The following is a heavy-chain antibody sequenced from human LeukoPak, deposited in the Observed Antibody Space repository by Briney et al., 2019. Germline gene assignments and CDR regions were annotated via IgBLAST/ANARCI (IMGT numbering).Heavy chain of an antibody. CDR3: ARHEYSGYDPLT. J-gene: IGHJ4*02. CDR1: GGSINSYD. Sequence: SETLSLTCTVCGGSINSYDWSWIRQTTGKGLEWVGDINYSGGTSYTPSLRSRATISVDTSKNQFSLKLRSVTAADTAVYYCARHEYSGYDPLTWGQGTLVTVSS. CDR2: INYSGGT. D-gene: IGHD5-12*01. V-gene: IGHV4-59*08.